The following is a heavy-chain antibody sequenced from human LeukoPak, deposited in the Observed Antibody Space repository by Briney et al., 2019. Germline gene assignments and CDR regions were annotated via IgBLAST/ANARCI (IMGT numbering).Heavy chain of an antibody. CDR3: ARDPEVGYCSGGSCYGQGY. CDR2: IIPIFGIA. V-gene: IGHV1-69*05. Sequence: ASVKVSCKASGGTFSSYAISWVRQAPGQGLEWMGRIIPIFGIANYAQKFQGRVTITTDESTSTAYMELSSLRSEDTAVYYCARDPEVGYCSGGSCYGQGYWGQGTLVTVSS. D-gene: IGHD2-15*01. J-gene: IGHJ4*02. CDR1: GGTFSSYA.